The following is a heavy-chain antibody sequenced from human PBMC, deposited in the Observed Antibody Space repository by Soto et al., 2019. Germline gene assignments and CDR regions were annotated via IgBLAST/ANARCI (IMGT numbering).Heavy chain of an antibody. CDR3: ARVSIFGVVINWFDP. Sequence: GASVKVSCKASGYTFTSYGISWVRQAPGQGLEWMGWISAYSGNTNYAQKLQGRVTMTTDTSTSTAYMELRSLRSDDTAVYYCARVSIFGVVINWFDPWGQGTLVTVSS. J-gene: IGHJ5*02. CDR2: ISAYSGNT. D-gene: IGHD3-3*01. V-gene: IGHV1-18*01. CDR1: GYTFTSYG.